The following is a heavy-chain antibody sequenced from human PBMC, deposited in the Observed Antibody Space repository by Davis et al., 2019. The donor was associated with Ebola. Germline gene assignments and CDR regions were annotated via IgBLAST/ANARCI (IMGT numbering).Heavy chain of an antibody. CDR2: ISGSGGTI. D-gene: IGHD2/OR15-2a*01. V-gene: IGHV3-11*04. CDR3: AKPTSPHGDFDY. CDR1: GFTFSDYY. J-gene: IGHJ4*02. Sequence: GESLKISCAASGFTFSDYYMSWIRQAPGKGPEWVSSISGSGGTIYYADSVKGRFTISRDNAKNSLYLQMNSLRAEDTAVYYCAKPTSPHGDFDYWGQGTLVTVSS.